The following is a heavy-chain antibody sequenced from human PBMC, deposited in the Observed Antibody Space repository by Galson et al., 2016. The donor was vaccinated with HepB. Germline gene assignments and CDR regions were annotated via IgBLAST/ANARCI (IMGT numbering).Heavy chain of an antibody. CDR3: TTRIAPRGSVSSDYSNTKMDV. D-gene: IGHD2-21*01. Sequence: SLRLSCAASGLTFRGSAVHWVRQASGKGLEWVGRIRTEANTYATAYAASVKGRFTISRDDSKNTAYLHLSSLKTEDTAVYYCTTRIAPRGSVSSDYSNTKMDVWGQGTTVTVSS. V-gene: IGHV3-73*01. CDR1: GLTFRGSA. CDR2: IRTEANTYAT. J-gene: IGHJ6*02.